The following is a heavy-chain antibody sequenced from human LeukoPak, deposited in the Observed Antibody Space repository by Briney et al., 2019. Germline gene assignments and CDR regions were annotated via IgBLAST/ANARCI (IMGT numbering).Heavy chain of an antibody. J-gene: IGHJ4*02. CDR1: GFTFSSYS. V-gene: IGHV3-21*01. CDR3: ARVPPESTYYDFWSGTQGPGPFDY. D-gene: IGHD3-3*01. CDR2: ISSSSSYI. Sequence: GGSLRLSCAAPGFTFSSYSMNWVRQAPGKGLEWVSSISSSSSYIYYADSVKGRFTISRDNAKNSLYLQMNSLRAEDTAVYYCARVPPESTYYDFWSGTQGPGPFDYWGQGTLVTVSS.